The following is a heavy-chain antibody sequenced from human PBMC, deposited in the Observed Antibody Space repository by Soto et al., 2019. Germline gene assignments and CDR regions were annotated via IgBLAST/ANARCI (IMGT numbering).Heavy chain of an antibody. CDR3: ARAVATIVAYWFDS. J-gene: IGHJ5*01. CDR2: IYYSGST. D-gene: IGHD5-12*01. V-gene: IGHV4-59*01. CDR1: GGSISSYY. Sequence: PSETLSLTCTVSGGSISSYYWSWIRQPPGKGLEWIGYIYYSGSTNYNPSLKSRVTISVDTSKNQFSLKLSSVTAADTAVYYCARAVATIVAYWFDSWGQGTLVTVSS.